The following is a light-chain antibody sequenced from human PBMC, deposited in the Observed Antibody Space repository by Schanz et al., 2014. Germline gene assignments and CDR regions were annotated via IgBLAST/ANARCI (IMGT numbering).Light chain of an antibody. CDR3: SSYTDTSTPA. J-gene: IGLJ2*01. Sequence: QSALTQPASVSGSPGQSITISCTGTSSDVGGYNYVSWYQHHPGKAPKLMIYDVSNRPSGVSNRFSGSKSGNTASLTISGLQAEDEADYYCSSYTDTSTPAFGGGTKLTVL. CDR2: DVS. V-gene: IGLV2-14*03. CDR1: SSDVGGYNY.